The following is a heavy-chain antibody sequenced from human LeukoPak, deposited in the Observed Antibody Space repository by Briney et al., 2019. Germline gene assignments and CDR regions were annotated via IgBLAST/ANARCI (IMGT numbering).Heavy chain of an antibody. D-gene: IGHD1-1*01. J-gene: IGHJ6*02. Sequence: SETLSLTCAASGGSIIAYHWTWIRQPPGKGLEWIAYINYSGSTKYNPSLKSRATISLDASKNQFSLKLNSVTAADTAVYYCARLEPYGMDVWGQGTTVTVSS. CDR2: INYSGST. CDR1: GGSIIAYH. V-gene: IGHV4-59*08. CDR3: ARLEPYGMDV.